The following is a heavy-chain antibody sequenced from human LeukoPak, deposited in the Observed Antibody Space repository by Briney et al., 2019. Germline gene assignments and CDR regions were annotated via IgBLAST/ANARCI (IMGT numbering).Heavy chain of an antibody. CDR3: ARGAYYPVFDY. J-gene: IGHJ4*02. CDR2: IYTSGST. Sequence: SETLSLTCTVSGGSISSGSYYWSWIRQPAGKGLEWIGRIYTSGSTNYNPSLKSRVTTSVDTSKNQFSLKLSSVTAADTAVYYCARGAYYPVFDYWGQGTLVTVSS. V-gene: IGHV4-61*02. D-gene: IGHD3-10*01. CDR1: GGSISSGSYY.